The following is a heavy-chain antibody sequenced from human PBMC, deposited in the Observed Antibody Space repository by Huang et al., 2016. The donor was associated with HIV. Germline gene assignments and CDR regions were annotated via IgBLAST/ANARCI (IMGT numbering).Heavy chain of an antibody. D-gene: IGHD3-16*01. V-gene: IGHV4-34*02. Sequence: QVQLQQWGAGLLKPSETLSLTCTVYGASFSDYYWSWIRQVPGKGLEWIAEVNHGGSTNLHPSLKSRVTISGDPSKNQFSLNLTSVTAADTALYYCARDYEVFDDSGFYRLLYLASWGHGTLVTVSS. CDR3: ARDYEVFDDSGFYRLLYLAS. CDR2: VNHGGST. J-gene: IGHJ4*01. CDR1: GASFSDYY.